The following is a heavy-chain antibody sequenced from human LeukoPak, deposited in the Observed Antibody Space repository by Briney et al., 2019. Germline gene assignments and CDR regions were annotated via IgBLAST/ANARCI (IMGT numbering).Heavy chain of an antibody. CDR3: ARDRRESTKPNDAFDI. D-gene: IGHD1-1*01. J-gene: IGHJ3*02. Sequence: PSETLSLTCSVSGGSISSYYWSWIRQPPGKGLEWIGYMYYSGSTHYNPSLESRVTISIDTSKKHLYLKLTSVTAADTTLYYCARDRRESTKPNDAFDIRGQGTMVTVSS. CDR2: MYYSGST. CDR1: GGSISSYY. V-gene: IGHV4-59*01.